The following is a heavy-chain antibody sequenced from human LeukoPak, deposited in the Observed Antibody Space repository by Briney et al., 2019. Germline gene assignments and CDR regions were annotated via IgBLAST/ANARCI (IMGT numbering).Heavy chain of an antibody. CDR1: GGSISSYY. V-gene: IGHV4-59*01. J-gene: IGHJ4*02. D-gene: IGHD3-10*01. CDR2: IYYSGST. Sequence: SETLSLTCTVSGGSISSYYWSWIRQPPGKGLEWIGYIYYSGSTNYNPSLKSRVTISVDTSRNQFSLKLSSVTAADTAVYYCAREQSFYGSGSYYKVFDYWGQGTLVTVSS. CDR3: AREQSFYGSGSYYKVFDY.